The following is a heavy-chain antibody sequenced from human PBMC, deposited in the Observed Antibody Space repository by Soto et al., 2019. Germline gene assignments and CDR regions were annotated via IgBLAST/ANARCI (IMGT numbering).Heavy chain of an antibody. Sequence: ASVKVSCKASGYTFTSYYMHWVRQAPGQGLEWMGIINPSGGSTSYAQKFQGRVTMTRDTSTSTVYMELSSLRSEDTAVYYCARVGLSYDSSGSKGISWFDPWGQGTLVTVSS. CDR3: ARVGLSYDSSGSKGISWFDP. D-gene: IGHD3-22*01. V-gene: IGHV1-46*01. CDR2: INPSGGST. CDR1: GYTFTSYY. J-gene: IGHJ5*02.